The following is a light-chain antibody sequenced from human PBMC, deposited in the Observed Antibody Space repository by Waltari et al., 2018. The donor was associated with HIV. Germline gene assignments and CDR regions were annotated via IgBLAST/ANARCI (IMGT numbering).Light chain of an antibody. CDR2: KDT. J-gene: IGLJ3*02. V-gene: IGLV1-47*01. CDR3: CSYAGSYAHWV. Sequence: QSVLPQPPSASGTPGPRGTLPCSGCTSNIANDNVYLYQQLPGTATTLLISKDTQRPQWVPDRFTGSKSGTSASLTISGLQAEEEADYYCCSYAGSYAHWVFGGGTRLPVL. CDR1: TSNIANDN.